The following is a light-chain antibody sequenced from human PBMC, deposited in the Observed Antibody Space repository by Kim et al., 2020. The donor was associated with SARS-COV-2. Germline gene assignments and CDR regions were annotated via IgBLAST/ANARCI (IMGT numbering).Light chain of an antibody. CDR3: MQGSHLYS. CDR2: RVS. CDR1: RSLLYSDGNTD. J-gene: IGKJ2*03. Sequence: GQAASISCRSSRSLLYSDGNTDLHWFHQRPGQSPRRLLYRVSNRDSGVPDRISGSGSGTDFTLKISRVEAEDVGIYYCMQGSHLYSFGQGTKLEI. V-gene: IGKV2-30*01.